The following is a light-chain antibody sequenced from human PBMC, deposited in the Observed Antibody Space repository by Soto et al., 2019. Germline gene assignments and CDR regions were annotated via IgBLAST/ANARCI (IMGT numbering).Light chain of an antibody. CDR3: KSYTGINNWV. CDR2: EVN. J-gene: IGLJ3*02. V-gene: IGLV2-8*01. Sequence: QSALTQPPSASGSPGQSVTISCTGTSSDVGGYNYVSWYQQHPGKAPKVMIYEVNKRPSGVPDRFSGSKSGNTASLTVSGLQAEDDADYFCKSYTGINNWVFGGGTKLTVL. CDR1: SSDVGGYNY.